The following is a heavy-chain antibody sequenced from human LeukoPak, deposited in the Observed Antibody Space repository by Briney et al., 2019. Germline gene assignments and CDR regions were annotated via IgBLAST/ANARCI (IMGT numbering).Heavy chain of an antibody. CDR2: ISYDGSNK. CDR1: GFTFSNYA. V-gene: IGHV3-30-3*01. J-gene: IGHJ3*02. Sequence: QPGGSLRLSCAASGFTFSNYALHWVRQAPGKGLEWVAVISYDGSNKYYADSVKGRFTISRDNSENTLYPQTNSLRAEDTAVYYCVLTVVNAFDIWGQGTLVTVSS. D-gene: IGHD2-21*02. CDR3: VLTVVNAFDI.